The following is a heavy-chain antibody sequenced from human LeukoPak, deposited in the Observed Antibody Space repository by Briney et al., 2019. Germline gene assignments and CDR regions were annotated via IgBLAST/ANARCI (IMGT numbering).Heavy chain of an antibody. V-gene: IGHV3-7*03. CDR1: GFTLSNYW. CDR3: ARQGSTWWDPFDF. D-gene: IGHD1-26*01. J-gene: IGHJ4*02. Sequence: HAGGSLRLSCAASGFTLSNYWMSWVRQAPGKGLEWVANIKQDGSETYYVDSVKGRFTLSRDNAYNSLHLQMSSLRADDTAVYYCARQGSTWWDPFDFWGQGTLVTVSS. CDR2: IKQDGSET.